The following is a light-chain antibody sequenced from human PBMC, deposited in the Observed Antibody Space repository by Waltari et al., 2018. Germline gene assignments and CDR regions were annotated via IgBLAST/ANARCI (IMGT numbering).Light chain of an antibody. CDR2: RAS. V-gene: IGKV1-5*03. Sequence: IQMTQSPSTLSASAGDRVVITCRASQSVNTWLAWYQQRPGKAPNLLIYRASSLQSGVPSRFSGRGSGTEFTLTINSLQPDDFASYYCQQYNDWPKITFGQGTRLEIK. J-gene: IGKJ5*01. CDR1: QSVNTW. CDR3: QQYNDWPKIT.